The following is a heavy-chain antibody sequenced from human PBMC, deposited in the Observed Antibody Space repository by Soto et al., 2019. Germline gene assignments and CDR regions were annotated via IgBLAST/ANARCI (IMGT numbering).Heavy chain of an antibody. D-gene: IGHD3-16*01. V-gene: IGHV3-30-3*01. J-gene: IGHJ1*01. CDR3: ARDLEPRFDH. Sequence: GGSLRLSCAASGFTFSSYTIHWVRQAPGKGLEWVAFISYDGSNTGYAGSVRGRFTISRDNSKDTLYLQMNSLRPEDTAIYYCARDLEPRFDHWGQGTLVTVSS. CDR2: ISYDGSNT. CDR1: GFTFSSYT.